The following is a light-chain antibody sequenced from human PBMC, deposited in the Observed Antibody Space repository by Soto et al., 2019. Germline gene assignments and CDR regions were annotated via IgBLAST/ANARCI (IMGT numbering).Light chain of an antibody. V-gene: IGLV2-14*01. CDR3: SSYTSSSTPYV. Sequence: QSALTQPASVSGSPGQSITISCTGSTSDVGAYTSVSWYQQHPGKAPKLMIYEVSNRPTGVSRRFSGSKSGNTASLTISGLQAEDEAHYYCSSYTSSSTPYVFGTGTKVTVL. CDR1: TSDVGAYTS. J-gene: IGLJ1*01. CDR2: EVS.